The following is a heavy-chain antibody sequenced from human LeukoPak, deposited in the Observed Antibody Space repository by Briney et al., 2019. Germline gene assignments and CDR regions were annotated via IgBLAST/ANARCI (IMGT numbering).Heavy chain of an antibody. D-gene: IGHD3-10*01. CDR3: ARGLSSGSYYAYLDS. Sequence: PSETLSLTCTVSGGSINNYYWSWIRQPAGKGLEWIGRIYTRGSTNYNPSLKSRVTMSVDTSKNQFSLKLSSVTAADTAVYYCARGLSSGSYYAYLDSWGRGTLVTVSS. J-gene: IGHJ4*02. CDR2: IYTRGST. CDR1: GGSINNYY. V-gene: IGHV4-4*07.